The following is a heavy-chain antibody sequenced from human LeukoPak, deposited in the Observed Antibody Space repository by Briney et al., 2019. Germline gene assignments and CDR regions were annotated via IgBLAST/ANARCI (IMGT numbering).Heavy chain of an antibody. V-gene: IGHV3-11*01. Sequence: NTGGSLRLSCAASGFTFSDYYMSWIRQAPGKGLGWVSYISNSGTIISYADSVKGRFTISRDNTKNSLYLQMNSLRAEDTAVYYCARGRGEGRGISMVRGVRAPSYNWFDPWGHGTLVTVSS. D-gene: IGHD3-10*01. CDR2: ISNSGTII. CDR1: GFTFSDYY. CDR3: ARGRGEGRGISMVRGVRAPSYNWFDP. J-gene: IGHJ5*02.